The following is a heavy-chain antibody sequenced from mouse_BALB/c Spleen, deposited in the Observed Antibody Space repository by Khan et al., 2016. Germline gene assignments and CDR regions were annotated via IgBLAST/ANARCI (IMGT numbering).Heavy chain of an antibody. CDR1: GDSITSGY. V-gene: IGHV3-8*02. Sequence: EVQLLETVPILVKPSQTLSLTCSVTGDSITSGYWNWIRKFPGNKLEYMGYISYSGSTYYNPSLKSRISITRDTSKNQYYLQLISETTEDTATSYCATDGGYFFIYWGQGTTLSVSS. CDR2: ISYSGST. D-gene: IGHD1-1*02. J-gene: IGHJ2*01. CDR3: ATDGGYFFIY.